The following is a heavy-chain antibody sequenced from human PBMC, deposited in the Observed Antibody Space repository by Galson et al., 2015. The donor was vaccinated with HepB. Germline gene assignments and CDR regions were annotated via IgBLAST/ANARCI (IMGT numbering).Heavy chain of an antibody. CDR3: APSFIPRMDLALFDY. CDR1: GFTFSSYA. CDR2: ISGSGGST. D-gene: IGHD3-16*01. V-gene: IGHV3-23*01. J-gene: IGHJ4*02. Sequence: SVGLSCAASGFTFSSYAMSWVRQAPGKGLEWASAISGSGGSTYYADSVKGRFTISRDNSKNTLYLQMNSLRAEDTAVYYCAPSFIPRMDLALFDYWGQGTLVTVSS.